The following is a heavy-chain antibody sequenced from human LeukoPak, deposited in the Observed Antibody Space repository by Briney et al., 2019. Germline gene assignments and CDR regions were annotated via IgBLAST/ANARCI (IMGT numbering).Heavy chain of an antibody. CDR3: ASRVTSGTYYFDY. Sequence: SETLSLTCAVYGGSFSGYYWSWIRQPPGKGREWMGEINHSGSTNYNPSLKSRVTISVDTSKNQFSLKLSSVTAADTAVYYCASRVTSGTYYFDYWGQGTLVTVSS. V-gene: IGHV4-34*01. J-gene: IGHJ4*02. CDR1: GGSFSGYY. CDR2: INHSGST. D-gene: IGHD3-10*01.